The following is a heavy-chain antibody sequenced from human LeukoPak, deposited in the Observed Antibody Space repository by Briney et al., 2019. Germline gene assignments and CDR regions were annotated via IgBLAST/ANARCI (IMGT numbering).Heavy chain of an antibody. CDR3: AKEARGYYYYMDV. Sequence: PGGSLRLSCTVSGFTVSSNSMSWVRQAPGKGLEWVSFIYSDNTHYSDSVKGRFTISRDNSKNTLYLQMNSLRAEDTAVYYCAKEARGYYYYMDVWGKGTTVTVSS. V-gene: IGHV3-53*01. D-gene: IGHD3-10*01. CDR1: GFTVSSNS. CDR2: IYSDNT. J-gene: IGHJ6*03.